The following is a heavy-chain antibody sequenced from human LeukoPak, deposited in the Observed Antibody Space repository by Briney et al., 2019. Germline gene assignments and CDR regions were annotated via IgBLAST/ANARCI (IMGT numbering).Heavy chain of an antibody. J-gene: IGHJ6*02. V-gene: IGHV3-49*03. CDR2: IRSNLYGGTT. Sequence: GGSLRLSSTISGFTFRDYAMNWFRQAPGKGLEWIGFIRSNLYGGTTEYAASVKGRFTISRDDSKSIAYLQMNSLKTEDTAVYYCTRDTLAGYGMDVWGQGTTVSVSS. D-gene: IGHD7-27*01. CDR3: TRDTLAGYGMDV. CDR1: GFTFRDYA.